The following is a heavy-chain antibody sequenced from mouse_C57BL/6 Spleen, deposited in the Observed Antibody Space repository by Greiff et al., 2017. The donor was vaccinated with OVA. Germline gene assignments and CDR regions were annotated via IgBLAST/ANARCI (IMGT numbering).Heavy chain of an antibody. Sequence: EVKLMESGPELVKPGASVKIPCKASGYTFTDYNMDWVKQSHGKSLEWIGDINPNNGGPIYTQKFTGKATLTVDKSSSTAYMELRSLTSEDTAVYYCARGPLWGDWGQGTTLTVSS. D-gene: IGHD6-1*01. CDR3: ARGPLWGD. V-gene: IGHV1-18*01. J-gene: IGHJ2*01. CDR1: GYTFTDYN. CDR2: INPNNGGP.